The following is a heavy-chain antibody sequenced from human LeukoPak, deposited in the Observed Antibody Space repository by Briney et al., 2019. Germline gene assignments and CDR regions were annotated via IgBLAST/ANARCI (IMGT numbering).Heavy chain of an antibody. V-gene: IGHV3-66*01. D-gene: IGHD5-24*01. J-gene: IGHJ4*02. CDR3: ARESSGWLQLFDY. CDR2: IYSGGST. Sequence: GGSLRLSCAASGFTVSTNNMYWVRQALGEGLEWVSVIYSGGSTYYADSVKGRFTISRDNSKNTVYLQMNSLRAEDTAVYYCARESSGWLQLFDYWGQGTLVTVSS. CDR1: GFTVSTNN.